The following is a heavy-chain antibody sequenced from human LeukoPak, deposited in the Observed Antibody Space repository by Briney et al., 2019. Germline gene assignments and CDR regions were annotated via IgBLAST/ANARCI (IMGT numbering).Heavy chain of an antibody. CDR3: ARATWDPNYYYYMDV. CDR2: INSDGSST. Sequence: GGSLRLSCAASGFTFSSYWMHWVRQAPGKGLVWVSRINSDGSSTTYADSVKGRFTISRDNAKNSLYLQMNSLRAEDTAVYFCARATWDPNYYYYMDVWGKGTTVTISS. D-gene: IGHD1-26*01. J-gene: IGHJ6*03. V-gene: IGHV3-74*01. CDR1: GFTFSSYW.